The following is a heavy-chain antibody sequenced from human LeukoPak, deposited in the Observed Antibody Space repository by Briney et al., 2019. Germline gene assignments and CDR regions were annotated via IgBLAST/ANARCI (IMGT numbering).Heavy chain of an antibody. V-gene: IGHV1-69*04. J-gene: IGHJ4*02. D-gene: IGHD3-22*01. CDR2: IIPILGIA. Sequence: GASVTVSCKASGGTFSSYAISWVRQAPGQGLEWMGRIIPILGIANYAQKFQGRVTITADKSTSTAYMELSSLRSEDTAVYYCARVVDDSRSDYFDYWGQGTLVTVSS. CDR3: ARVVDDSRSDYFDY. CDR1: GGTFSSYA.